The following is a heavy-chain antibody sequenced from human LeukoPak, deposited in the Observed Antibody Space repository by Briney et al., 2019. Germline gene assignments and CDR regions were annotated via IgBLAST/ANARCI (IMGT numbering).Heavy chain of an antibody. D-gene: IGHD3-10*01. CDR1: GGSFSGYY. J-gene: IGHJ6*02. Sequence: SETLSLTCAVYGGSFSGYYWSWIRQPPGKGLEWIGEINHSGSTNYNPSLKSRVTISVDTSKNQFSLKLSSVTAADTAVYYCARVAKAEVRVNYYGMDVWGQGTTVTVSS. CDR2: INHSGST. CDR3: ARVAKAEVRVNYYGMDV. V-gene: IGHV4-34*01.